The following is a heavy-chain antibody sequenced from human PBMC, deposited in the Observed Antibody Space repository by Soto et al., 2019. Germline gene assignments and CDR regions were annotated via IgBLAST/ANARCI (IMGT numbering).Heavy chain of an antibody. J-gene: IGHJ4*02. V-gene: IGHV1-45*02. CDR1: GYTFTYRY. CDR3: ASEQMATMPGHFDY. D-gene: IGHD5-12*01. CDR2: ITPFNGNT. Sequence: QMQLVQSGAEVKKTGSSVKVSCKASGYTFTYRYLHWVRQAPGQALEWMGWITPFNGNTNYAQKFQDRVTITRDRSMSTAYMELSSLRSEDTAVYYCASEQMATMPGHFDYWGQGTLVTVSS.